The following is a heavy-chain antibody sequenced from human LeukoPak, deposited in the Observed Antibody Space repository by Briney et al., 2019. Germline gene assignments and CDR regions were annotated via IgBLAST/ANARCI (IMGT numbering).Heavy chain of an antibody. V-gene: IGHV4-31*02. Sequence: PSQSLSLTCTVSGGSISSGGYDWSWLRQHQGKGLEWIGNIYYSGSTYSNPSLKSRVTISVDTSKNQFSLNLSSVTAADTAVYYCARARDISGLHGGFDSWGQGTMVTIS. CDR3: ARARDISGLHGGFDS. CDR1: GGSISSGGYD. CDR2: IYYSGST. J-gene: IGHJ3*02. D-gene: IGHD3-22*01.